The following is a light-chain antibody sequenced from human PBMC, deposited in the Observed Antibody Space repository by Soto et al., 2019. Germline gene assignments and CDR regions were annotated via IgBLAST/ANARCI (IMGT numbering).Light chain of an antibody. V-gene: IGKV3-15*01. CDR1: QSVSSN. Sequence: EIVMTQSPATLSVSPGERATLSCRASQSVSSNLAWYQQKPGQAPRLLIYGASTRATGVPARFSGSGSGTEFSLTITSLQSEDFAVYYCQQYNDLRTFAQGPTV. CDR3: QQYNDLRT. CDR2: GAS. J-gene: IGKJ1*01.